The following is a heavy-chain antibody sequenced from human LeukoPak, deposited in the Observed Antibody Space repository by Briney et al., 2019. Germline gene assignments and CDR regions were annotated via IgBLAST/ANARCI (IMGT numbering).Heavy chain of an antibody. CDR3: ASYDSSGYYYETIDY. D-gene: IGHD3-22*01. Sequence: GGSLRLSCAASGFTVNSNYMNWVRQAPGKGLEWVAVISYDGSNKYYADSVKGRFTISRDNSKNTLYLQMNSLRAEDTAVYYCASYDSSGYYYETIDYWGQGTLVTVSS. V-gene: IGHV3-30-3*01. J-gene: IGHJ4*02. CDR2: ISYDGSNK. CDR1: GFTVNSNY.